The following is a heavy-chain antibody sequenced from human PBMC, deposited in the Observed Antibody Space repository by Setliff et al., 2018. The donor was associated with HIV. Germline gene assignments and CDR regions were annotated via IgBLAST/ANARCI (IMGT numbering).Heavy chain of an antibody. CDR2: IHYNEKT. J-gene: IGHJ5*02. CDR3: ASRIYYYDSNNFLREEGFDP. D-gene: IGHD3-22*01. Sequence: SETLSLTCTVSGGSASNSRYYWAWIRQPPGKGLEYIGSIHYNEKTYYNPSLKSRVTISIDTSKNQSSLNLTSVTAADTAVYYCASRIYYYDSNNFLREEGFDPWGQGTLVTVSS. V-gene: IGHV4-39*01. CDR1: GGSASNSRYY.